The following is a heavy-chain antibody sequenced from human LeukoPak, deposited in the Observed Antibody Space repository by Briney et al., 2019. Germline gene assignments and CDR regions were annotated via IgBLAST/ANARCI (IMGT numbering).Heavy chain of an antibody. CDR1: GFTFSSYW. CDR2: INSDGSST. V-gene: IGHV3-74*01. D-gene: IGHD3-22*01. J-gene: IGHJ4*02. CDR3: AREIYYYDSSGYYYAKYYFDY. Sequence: GGSLRLSCAASGFTFSSYWMHWVRQAPGKGLVWVSRINSDGSSTSYADSVKGRFTISRDNSKNTLYLQMNSLRAEDTAVYYCAREIYYYDSSGYYYAKYYFDYWGQGTLVTVSS.